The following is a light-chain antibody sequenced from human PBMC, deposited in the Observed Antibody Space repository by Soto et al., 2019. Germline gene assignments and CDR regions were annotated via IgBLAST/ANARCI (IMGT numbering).Light chain of an antibody. CDR2: GAS. CDR1: QSVSSN. V-gene: IGKV3-15*01. Sequence: DIVMTQSPATLSVSPVERATLSCRASQSVSSNLAWYQQKPGQAPRLLIYGASTRATGIPARFSGSGSGTEFTLTISSLQPEDFAAYYCQQLYTYPLTFGGGTKVDIK. CDR3: QQLYTYPLT. J-gene: IGKJ4*01.